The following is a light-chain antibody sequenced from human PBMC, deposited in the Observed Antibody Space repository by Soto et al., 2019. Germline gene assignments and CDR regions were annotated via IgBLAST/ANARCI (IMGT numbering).Light chain of an antibody. CDR2: LGS. CDR1: QSLLHTNGINY. V-gene: IGKV2-28*01. CDR3: MQALQKPST. Sequence: DLVVTQSPLSLPVTPGEPASVSCRASQSLLHTNGINYLHWYLQKPGQSPQLLIYLGSNRASGVPDRFSGSGSGTEFTLRISRVEAEDVGIYYCMQALQKPSTFGQGTKVDIK. J-gene: IGKJ1*01.